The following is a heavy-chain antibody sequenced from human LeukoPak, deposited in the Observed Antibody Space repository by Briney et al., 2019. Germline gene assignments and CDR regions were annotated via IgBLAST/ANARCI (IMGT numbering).Heavy chain of an antibody. CDR3: AKGMVIMSLNY. Sequence: GGSLRLPCAASGFTLSSYAMSWVRQAPGKGLEWVSAISGSGGSTYYADSVKGRFTISRDNSKNTLYLQMNSLRAEDTAVYYCAKGMVIMSLNYWGQGTLVTVSS. V-gene: IGHV3-23*01. J-gene: IGHJ4*02. CDR2: ISGSGGST. CDR1: GFTLSSYA. D-gene: IGHD3-3*01.